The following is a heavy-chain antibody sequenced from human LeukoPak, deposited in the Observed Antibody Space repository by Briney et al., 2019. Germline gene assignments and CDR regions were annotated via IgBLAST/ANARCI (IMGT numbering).Heavy chain of an antibody. V-gene: IGHV5-51*01. J-gene: IGHJ3*02. Sequence: PGESLKISCKGSGYRFTSYWIAWVRQMPGKGLEWMGSIYPGDSDTRYSPSFQGQVTISVDKSISTAYLQWTSLKASDTAMYYCARHPSRDAFDIWGQATMVTVSS. CDR1: GYRFTSYW. CDR3: ARHPSRDAFDI. CDR2: IYPGDSDT.